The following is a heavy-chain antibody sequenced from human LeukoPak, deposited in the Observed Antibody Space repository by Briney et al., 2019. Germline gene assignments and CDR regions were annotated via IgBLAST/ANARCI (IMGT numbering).Heavy chain of an antibody. V-gene: IGHV4-38-2*01. CDR3: ATGRYSGSVDY. CDR2: MYHTGTI. Sequence: PSETLSLTCAVSGYSLGSGFYCGWVRQPPGKGLEWIGNMYHTGTIYYNPSLRSRLTISEDTSESHFSLTADSVTAADTAVYYCATGRYSGSVDYWGQGILVTVSS. D-gene: IGHD1-26*01. J-gene: IGHJ4*02. CDR1: GYSLGSGFY.